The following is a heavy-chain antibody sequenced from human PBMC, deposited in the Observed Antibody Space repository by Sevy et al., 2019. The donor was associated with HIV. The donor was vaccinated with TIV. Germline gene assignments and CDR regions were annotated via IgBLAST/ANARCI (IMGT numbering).Heavy chain of an antibody. V-gene: IGHV3-23*01. Sequence: GGSLRLSCAASGFTFSSYAMSWVRQAPGKGLEWVSAISGSGGSTYYEDSVKGRFTISRDNSKNTLYLQMNSLRAEDTAVYYCAKSGGYTKGAFDIWGQGTMVTVSS. CDR3: AKSGGYTKGAFDI. J-gene: IGHJ3*02. CDR1: GFTFSSYA. CDR2: ISGSGGST. D-gene: IGHD5-12*01.